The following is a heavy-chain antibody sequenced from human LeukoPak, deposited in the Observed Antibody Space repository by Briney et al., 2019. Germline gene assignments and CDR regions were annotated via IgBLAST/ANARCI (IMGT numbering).Heavy chain of an antibody. CDR1: GFTFSSYS. V-gene: IGHV3-21*01. J-gene: IGHJ4*02. CDR2: ISSSSSYI. CDR3: ARDVRRLYCSSTSCPGRVFDC. Sequence: GGSLRLSCAASGFTFSSYSMNWVRQAPGKGLEWVSSISSSSSYIYYADSVKGRFTISRDNAKNSLYLQMNSLRAEDTAVYYCARDVRRLYCSSTSCPGRVFDCWGQGTLVTVSS. D-gene: IGHD2-2*01.